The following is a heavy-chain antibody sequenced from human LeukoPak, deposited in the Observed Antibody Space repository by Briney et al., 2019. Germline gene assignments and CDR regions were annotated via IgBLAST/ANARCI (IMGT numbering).Heavy chain of an antibody. CDR1: GFTFSSYG. V-gene: IGHV3-23*01. Sequence: GGSVRLSCAASGFTFSSYGMHWVRQAPGKGLEWVSAIGCSGGSTYYADSVKGRFTISRDNSKNTLYLQMNSLRAEDTAVYYCAKGTFVTMIVVAYYYFDYWGQGTLVTVSS. J-gene: IGHJ4*02. CDR3: AKGTFVTMIVVAYYYFDY. CDR2: IGCSGGST. D-gene: IGHD3-22*01.